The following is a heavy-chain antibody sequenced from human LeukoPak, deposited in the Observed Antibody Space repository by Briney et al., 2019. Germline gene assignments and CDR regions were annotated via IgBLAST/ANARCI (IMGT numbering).Heavy chain of an antibody. Sequence: ASVKVSCKASGYSFTGNYMHWVRQAPGQGLEWMGWINPNSGDTNSAQKFQGRVTMTRDTSISTVYMELSRLRSDDTAVFYCARGYYDSSDFEYLQHWGQGTLVTVSS. V-gene: IGHV1-2*02. CDR2: INPNSGDT. CDR1: GYSFTGNY. J-gene: IGHJ1*01. D-gene: IGHD3-22*01. CDR3: ARGYYDSSDFEYLQH.